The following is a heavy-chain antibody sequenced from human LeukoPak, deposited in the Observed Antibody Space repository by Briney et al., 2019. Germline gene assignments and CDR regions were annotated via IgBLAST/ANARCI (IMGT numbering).Heavy chain of an antibody. D-gene: IGHD4-17*01. CDR2: IKQDGSEK. CDR3: ARDNPTTVTRFDY. J-gene: IGHJ4*02. V-gene: IGHV3-7*01. CDR1: GFTFSSYW. Sequence: GSLRLSCTASGFTFSSYWMTWVRQAPGKGLEWVANIKQDGSEKYYVDSVKGRFTISRDNAKNSLYLQMNSLRDEDTAVYYCARDNPTTVTRFDYWGQGTLVTVSS.